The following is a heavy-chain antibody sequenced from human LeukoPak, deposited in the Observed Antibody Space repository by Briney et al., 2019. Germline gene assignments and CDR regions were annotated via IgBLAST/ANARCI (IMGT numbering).Heavy chain of an antibody. D-gene: IGHD1-1*01. J-gene: IGHJ4*02. Sequence: SETLSLTCTVSGGSISSYYWSWIRQPPGKGLEWIGYIYYSGSTNYNPSLKSRVTISVDTSKNQFSLKLSSVTAADTAVYYCARGAGYNWNILDYWGQGILVTVSS. CDR3: ARGAGYNWNILDY. CDR2: IYYSGST. V-gene: IGHV4-59*01. CDR1: GGSISSYY.